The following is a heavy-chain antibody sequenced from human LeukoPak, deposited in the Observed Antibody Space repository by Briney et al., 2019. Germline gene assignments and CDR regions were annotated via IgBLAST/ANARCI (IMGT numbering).Heavy chain of an antibody. J-gene: IGHJ1*01. V-gene: IGHV3-9*01. CDR3: AEDLWAASPVVTVPFFQH. CDR1: GFTFDDYA. CDR2: ISWNGSTI. D-gene: IGHD2-21*02. Sequence: GGSLRLSCAASGFTFDDYAMHWVRQPPGKGLEWVSGISWNGSTIGYADSVKGRFTISRDNAKNSLYLHMNSLRTEDTALYYCAEDLWAASPVVTVPFFQHWGQGTLVTVSS.